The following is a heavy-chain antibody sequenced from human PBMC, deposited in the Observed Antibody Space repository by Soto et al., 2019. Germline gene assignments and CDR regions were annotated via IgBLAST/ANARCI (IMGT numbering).Heavy chain of an antibody. CDR3: ARLPLHYYDSSGGMAV. Sequence: PGESLKISCKGSGYSFTSYWISWVRQMPGKGLEWMGRIDPSDSYTNYSPSFQGHVTISADKSISTAYLQWSSLKASDTAMYYCARLPLHYYDSSGGMAVWGQGTTVPVSS. D-gene: IGHD3-22*01. J-gene: IGHJ6*02. CDR2: IDPSDSYT. V-gene: IGHV5-10-1*01. CDR1: GYSFTSYW.